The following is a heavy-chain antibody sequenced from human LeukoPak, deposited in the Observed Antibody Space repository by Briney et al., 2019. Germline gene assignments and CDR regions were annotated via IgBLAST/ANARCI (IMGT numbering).Heavy chain of an antibody. Sequence: SETLSLTCTVSGGSISNYYWSWIRQPPGRGLEWIGYIYYSGSTNYNPSLKGRVTISVDTSKNLFSLKLSSVTAADTAVYYCARTVRGGRWFDPWGQGTLVTVSS. J-gene: IGHJ5*02. CDR2: IYYSGST. V-gene: IGHV4-59*01. CDR3: ARTVRGGRWFDP. CDR1: GGSISNYY. D-gene: IGHD3-10*01.